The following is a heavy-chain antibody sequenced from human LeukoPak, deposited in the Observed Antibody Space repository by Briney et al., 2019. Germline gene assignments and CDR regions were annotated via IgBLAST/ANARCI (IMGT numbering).Heavy chain of an antibody. CDR2: IYYSGST. J-gene: IGHJ4*02. Sequence: SETLSLTCTVSGGSISSYYWGWIRQPPGKGLEWIGYIYYSGSTNYNPSLKSRVTISVDTSKNQFSLKLSSVTAADTAVYYCARIIWFGELLYYFDYWGQGTLVTVSS. D-gene: IGHD3-10*01. CDR1: GGSISSYY. V-gene: IGHV4-59*01. CDR3: ARIIWFGELLYYFDY.